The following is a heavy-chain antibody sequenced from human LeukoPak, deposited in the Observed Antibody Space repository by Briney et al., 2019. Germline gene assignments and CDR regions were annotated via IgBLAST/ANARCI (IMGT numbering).Heavy chain of an antibody. CDR3: AVVVQQGDV. Sequence: GGSLRLSCAASGFTFSSYAMSWVRQAPGKGLEWVAVIWYDGSNKYYADSVKGRFTISRDNSKNTLYLQMNSLRAEDTAVYYCAVVVQQGDVWGQGTTVTVSS. J-gene: IGHJ6*02. D-gene: IGHD3-22*01. CDR1: GFTFSSYA. CDR2: IWYDGSNK. V-gene: IGHV3-33*08.